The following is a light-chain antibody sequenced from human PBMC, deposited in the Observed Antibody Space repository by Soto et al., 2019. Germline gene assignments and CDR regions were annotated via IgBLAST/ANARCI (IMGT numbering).Light chain of an antibody. J-gene: IGLJ1*01. Sequence: QSVLTQPPSASGPPGQRITISCSGRRSNIGSNYVYWFRQLPGTAPKLLMYANNQRPSGVPDRVSGSKSGTSASLAISGLRSEDEADYYCQSYDSSLSGSYVFGTGTKLTVL. CDR3: QSYDSSLSGSYV. CDR1: RSNIGSNY. CDR2: ANN. V-gene: IGLV1-47*02.